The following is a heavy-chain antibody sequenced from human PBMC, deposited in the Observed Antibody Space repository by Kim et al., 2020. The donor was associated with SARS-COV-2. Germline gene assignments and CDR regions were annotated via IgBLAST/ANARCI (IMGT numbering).Heavy chain of an antibody. V-gene: IGHV1-24*01. D-gene: IGHD2-21*01. Sequence: YAQKFQGGVTMTEDTSTDTAYMELSSLRSEDTAVYYCATAKAYVRDAFDIWGQGTMVTVSS. J-gene: IGHJ3*02. CDR3: ATAKAYVRDAFDI.